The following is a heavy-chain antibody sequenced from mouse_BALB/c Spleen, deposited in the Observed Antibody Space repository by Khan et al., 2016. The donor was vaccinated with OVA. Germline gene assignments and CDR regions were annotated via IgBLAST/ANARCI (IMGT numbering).Heavy chain of an antibody. J-gene: IGHJ1*01. Sequence: QVQLKESGPELKKPGETVKISCKASGYTFTNYGMNWVKQAPGKGLKWMGWINTYTGKATYGDDFKGRLALSLETSASTAYLQINNLLNEDMATYFCARVTSYWYSDFWGAGTTVTVSS. CDR1: GYTFTNYG. CDR3: ARVTSYWYSDF. CDR2: INTYTGKA. V-gene: IGHV9-1*02.